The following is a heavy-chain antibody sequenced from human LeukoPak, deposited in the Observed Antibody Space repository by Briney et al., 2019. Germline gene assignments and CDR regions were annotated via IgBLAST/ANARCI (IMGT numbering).Heavy chain of an antibody. CDR2: ISGSGGST. D-gene: IGHD6-19*01. CDR1: GFTFSSYA. CDR3: AKDRAVAGTFDY. J-gene: IGHJ4*02. V-gene: IGHV3-23*01. Sequence: GGSQRLSCAASGFTFSSYAMSWVRQAPGKGLEWVSAISGSGGSTYYADSVKGRFTISRDNSKNTLYLQMNSLRAEDTAVYYCAKDRAVAGTFDYWGQGTLVTVSS.